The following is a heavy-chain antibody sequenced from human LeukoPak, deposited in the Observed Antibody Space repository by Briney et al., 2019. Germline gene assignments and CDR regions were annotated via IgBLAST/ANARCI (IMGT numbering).Heavy chain of an antibody. J-gene: IGHJ4*02. CDR1: GFTFSSYS. CDR2: ISSSSSYI. CDR3: ATLSGIPLGY. D-gene: IGHD2-2*02. Sequence: PGGSLRLSCAASGFTFSSYSMNWVRQAPGKGLEWVSSISSSSSYISYADSVKGRFTISRDNAKNSLYLQMNSLRAEDTAVYYCATLSGIPLGYWGQGTLVTVSS. V-gene: IGHV3-21*04.